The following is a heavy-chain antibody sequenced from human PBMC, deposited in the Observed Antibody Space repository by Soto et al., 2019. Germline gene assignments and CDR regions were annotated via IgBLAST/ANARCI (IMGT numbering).Heavy chain of an antibody. Sequence: QVQLVESGGGVVQPGRSLRLSCAASGFTFSSYAMHWVRQAPGKGLEWVAVISYDGSNKYYADSVKGRFTISRDNSKNTLYLQNNSLRAEDKGVDYCARENCTNGVFPEGNAFDIWGQGTMVTVSS. D-gene: IGHD2-8*01. CDR2: ISYDGSNK. V-gene: IGHV3-30-3*01. CDR1: GFTFSSYA. J-gene: IGHJ3*02. CDR3: ARENCTNGVFPEGNAFDI.